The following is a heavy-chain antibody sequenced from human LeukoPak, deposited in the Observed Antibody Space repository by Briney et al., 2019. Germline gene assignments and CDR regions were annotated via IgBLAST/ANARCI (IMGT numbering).Heavy chain of an antibody. D-gene: IGHD4-17*01. J-gene: IGHJ4*02. CDR1: GFTFSSYW. V-gene: IGHV3-7*01. CDR3: TKHGEYTFDY. Sequence: GGSLRLSCAASGFTFSSYWMGWVRQAPGKGLEWVANIHPDGSEEYYVDSVKGRFTVSRDNAKNSLYLQVSSQRAEDTAVYYCTKHGEYTFDYWGQGTLVTVS. CDR2: IHPDGSEE.